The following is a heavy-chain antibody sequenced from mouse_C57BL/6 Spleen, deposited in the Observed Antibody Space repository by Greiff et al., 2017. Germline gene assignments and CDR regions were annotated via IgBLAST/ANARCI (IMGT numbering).Heavy chain of an antibody. J-gene: IGHJ2*01. Sequence: VQLQQPGAELVRPGSSVKLSCKASGYTFTSYWMHWVKQRPIQGLEWIGNIDPSDSETHYNQKFKDKATLTVDKSSSTAYMQLSSLTSEDSAVYCCARRGTAHLAGYFDDWGQGTTLTVSS. V-gene: IGHV1-52*01. CDR2: IDPSDSET. CDR1: GYTFTSYW. D-gene: IGHD3-2*02. CDR3: ARRGTAHLAGYFDD.